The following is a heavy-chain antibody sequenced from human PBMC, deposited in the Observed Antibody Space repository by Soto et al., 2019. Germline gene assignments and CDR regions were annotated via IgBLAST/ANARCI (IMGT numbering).Heavy chain of an antibody. D-gene: IGHD3-22*01. J-gene: IGHJ4*02. Sequence: QVQLVESGGGVVQPGRSLRLSCAASGFTFSSYGMHWVRQAPGKGLEWVAVISYDGSNKYYADSVKGRLTISRDNSKNTLYLQMNSLRAEDTAVYYWAKDYYDSSGYSSHDYWGQGNLVTDSS. CDR2: ISYDGSNK. CDR1: GFTFSSYG. V-gene: IGHV3-30*18. CDR3: AKDYYDSSGYSSHDY.